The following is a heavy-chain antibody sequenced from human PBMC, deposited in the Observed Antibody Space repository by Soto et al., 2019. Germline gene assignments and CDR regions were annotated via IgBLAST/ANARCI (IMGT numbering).Heavy chain of an antibody. Sequence: SETLSLTCTVSGGSISSNSYYWGWIRQPPGKGLEWIGSIYYSGYTYYNPSLKSRVTISVDTSKNQFSLKVNSVTASDTAVYYCARRQAGDYGHWFDSWGQGILVTVSS. D-gene: IGHD4-17*01. CDR3: ARRQAGDYGHWFDS. V-gene: IGHV4-39*01. CDR2: IYYSGYT. J-gene: IGHJ5*01. CDR1: GGSISSNSYY.